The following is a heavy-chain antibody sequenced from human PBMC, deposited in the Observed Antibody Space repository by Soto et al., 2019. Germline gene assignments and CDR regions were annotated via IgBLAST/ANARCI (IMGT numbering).Heavy chain of an antibody. CDR2: ISGSGGST. CDR1: GFTFSSYA. V-gene: IGHV3-23*01. D-gene: IGHD6-13*01. J-gene: IGHJ4*02. CDR3: AKEGVDSSSRPADYFFDY. Sequence: GGSLRLSCAASGFTFSSYAMSWVRQAPGKGLEWVSAISGSGGSTYYADSVKGRFTISRDNSKNTLYLQMNSLRAEDTAVYYCAKEGVDSSSRPADYFFDYWGQGTLVTVSS.